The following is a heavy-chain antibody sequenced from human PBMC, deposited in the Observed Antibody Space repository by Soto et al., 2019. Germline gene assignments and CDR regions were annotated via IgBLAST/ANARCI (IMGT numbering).Heavy chain of an antibody. CDR1: GFTFSSYA. J-gene: IGHJ4*02. CDR2: ISGSGGST. V-gene: IGHV3-23*01. D-gene: IGHD2-2*01. Sequence: GGSLRLSCAASGFTFSSYAMSCVRQAPGKGLEWVSAISGSGGSTYYADSVKGRFTISRDNSKNTRYLQMNSLRAEDTAVYYCARGAKLGYCSSTSCYPFDYWGQGTLVTVSS. CDR3: ARGAKLGYCSSTSCYPFDY.